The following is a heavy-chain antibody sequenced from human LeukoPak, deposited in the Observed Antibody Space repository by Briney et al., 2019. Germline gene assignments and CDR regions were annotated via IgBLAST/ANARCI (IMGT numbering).Heavy chain of an antibody. J-gene: IGHJ4*02. CDR2: ISFDGSNK. V-gene: IGHV3-30*18. CDR3: AKVPGDDGDEGIDY. CDR1: GFSFSSYG. D-gene: IGHD4-17*01. Sequence: GRSLRLSCAASGFSFSSYGMHWVRRAPRRRLEWVAVISFDGSNKYYADSVKGRFTISRDNSKNTLYLQMNILRAVDTAVYYCAKVPGDDGDEGIDYWGQGTLVTVSS.